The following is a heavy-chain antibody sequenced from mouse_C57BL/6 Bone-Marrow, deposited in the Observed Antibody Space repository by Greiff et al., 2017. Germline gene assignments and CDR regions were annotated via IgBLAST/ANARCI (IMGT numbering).Heavy chain of an antibody. CDR1: GYTFTSYW. J-gene: IGHJ2*01. V-gene: IGHV1-69*01. D-gene: IGHD1-1*01. CDR2: IDPSDSYT. CDR3: ARGYYYGSSHDY. Sequence: VQLQQPGAELVMPGASVKLSCKASGYTFTSYWMHWVKQRPGQGLEWIGEIDPSDSYTNYNQKFKGKSTLTVDKSSSTAYMQLSSLTSEYSAVYYCARGYYYGSSHDYWGQGTTLTVSS.